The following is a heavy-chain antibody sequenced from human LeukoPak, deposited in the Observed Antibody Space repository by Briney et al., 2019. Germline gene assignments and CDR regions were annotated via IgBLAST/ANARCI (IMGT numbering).Heavy chain of an antibody. D-gene: IGHD4-17*01. J-gene: IGHJ3*02. CDR1: GYIFTTYW. CDR3: ARLPTVTTAFDI. CDR2: IYPGDSDA. Sequence: GESLKISCKGSGYIFTTYWIAWVRQMPGKGLEWMGIIYPGDSDARYSPSFQGQVTISADESISTAYLQWSSLKASDTAMYYCARLPTVTTAFDIWGQGTMVTIYS. V-gene: IGHV5-51*01.